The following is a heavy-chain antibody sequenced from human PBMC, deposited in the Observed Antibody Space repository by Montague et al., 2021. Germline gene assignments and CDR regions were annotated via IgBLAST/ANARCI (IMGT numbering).Heavy chain of an antibody. J-gene: IGHJ5*02. CDR1: GGSISSASYY. Sequence: SETLSLTCTVSGGSISSASYYWGWIRQPPGKGLEFIGVIYYNGTTYHNPSLKSRVTVSMDTSNSQFSLKLSSVTAADTAVYYCARSLYCRGGSCYSGFDPWGQGTLVTASS. CDR3: ARSLYCRGGSCYSGFDP. D-gene: IGHD2-15*01. CDR2: IYYNGTT. V-gene: IGHV4-39*01.